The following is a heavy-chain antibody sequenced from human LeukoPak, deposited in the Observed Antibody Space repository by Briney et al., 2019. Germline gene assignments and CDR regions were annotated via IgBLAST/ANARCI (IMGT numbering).Heavy chain of an antibody. V-gene: IGHV3-7*01. CDR2: INQDGSQK. CDR1: GFTFSLYW. D-gene: IGHD1-26*01. Sequence: GGSLRLSCVASGFTFSLYWMSWVRQAPGKGLEWVANINQDGSQKNYVDSVKGRFTISRDNAKNSLYLQMSSLRAEDTAVYYCARDLYSGSYNDDYWGQGTLVTVSS. J-gene: IGHJ4*02. CDR3: ARDLYSGSYNDDY.